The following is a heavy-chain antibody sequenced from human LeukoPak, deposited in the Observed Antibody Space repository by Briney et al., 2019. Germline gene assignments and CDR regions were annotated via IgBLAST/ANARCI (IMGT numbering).Heavy chain of an antibody. V-gene: IGHV4-34*01. CDR3: ARESDPKRLDY. J-gene: IGHJ4*02. Sequence: SETLSLTRAVYGGSFSGYYWSWIRQPPGKGLEWIGDNNYSGSTNYNPSLKSRVNITVDTSKNQFSLKLSAVTAADTAVYYCARESDPKRLDYWGQGTLVTVSS. CDR2: NNYSGST. CDR1: GGSFSGYY.